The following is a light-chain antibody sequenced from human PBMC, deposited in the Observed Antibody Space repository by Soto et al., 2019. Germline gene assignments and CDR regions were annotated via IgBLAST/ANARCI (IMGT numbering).Light chain of an antibody. CDR1: SSDVGSYNL. V-gene: IGLV2-23*02. CDR2: EVS. Sequence: QSALTQPASVSGSPGRSITISCTGTSSDVGSYNLVSWYQQHPGKAPKLMIYEVSKRPSGVSNRFSGSKSGNTASLTISGPQAEDEADYYCCSYAGSSTYTYVFGTGTKVTVL. J-gene: IGLJ1*01. CDR3: CSYAGSSTYTYV.